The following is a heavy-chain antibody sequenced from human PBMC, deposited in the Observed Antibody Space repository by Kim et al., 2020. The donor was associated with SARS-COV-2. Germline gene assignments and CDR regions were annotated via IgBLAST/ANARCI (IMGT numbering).Heavy chain of an antibody. J-gene: IGHJ4*02. CDR3: ARAGYSSSWTPRNYYFDY. D-gene: IGHD6-13*01. CDR2: IIPIFGTA. V-gene: IGHV1-69*06. CDR1: GGTFSSYA. Sequence: SVKVSCKASGGTFSSYAISWVRQAPGQGLEWMGGIIPIFGTANYAQKFQGRVTITADKSTSTAYMELSSLRSEDTAVYYCARAGYSSSWTPRNYYFDYWGQGTLVTVSS.